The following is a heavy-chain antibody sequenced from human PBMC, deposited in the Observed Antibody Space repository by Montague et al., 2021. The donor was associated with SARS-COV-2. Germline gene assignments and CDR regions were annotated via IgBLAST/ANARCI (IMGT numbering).Heavy chain of an antibody. V-gene: IGHV3-7*01. CDR1: GFTFSDYW. Sequence: SLRLSCAASGFTFSDYWMNWARQAPGKGLEWVASIKPDGSGQNYVDSVKGRFTISGDNAKKSLYLQMNSLRVDDTAVYYCARSLFSSGSFWGQGTLVTVSS. CDR3: ARSLFSSGSF. CDR2: IKPDGSGQ. D-gene: IGHD3-10*01. J-gene: IGHJ4*02.